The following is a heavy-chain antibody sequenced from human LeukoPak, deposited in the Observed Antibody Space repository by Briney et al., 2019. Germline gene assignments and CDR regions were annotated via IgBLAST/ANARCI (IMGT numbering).Heavy chain of an antibody. CDR3: ARVRTGYCSSTRCPRNFDY. CDR1: GYTFTSYG. CDR2: ISACNGNT. J-gene: IGHJ4*02. V-gene: IGHV1-18*04. Sequence: ALVKVSCKASGYTFTSYGISWVRQAPGQGLEWMGWISACNGNTNYAQKLQGRVTMTTDTSTSTAYMELRSLRSDDTAVYYCARVRTGYCSSTRCPRNFDYWGQGTLVTVSS. D-gene: IGHD2-2*01.